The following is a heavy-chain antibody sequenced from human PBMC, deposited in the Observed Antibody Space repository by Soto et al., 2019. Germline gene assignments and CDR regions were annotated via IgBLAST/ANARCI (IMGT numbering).Heavy chain of an antibody. CDR1: GFTSSGSA. J-gene: IGHJ6*02. CDR3: TVRWELRDMDV. Sequence: EVQLVESGGGLVQPGGSLKLSCVASGFTSSGSAVHWVRQASGKGLEWIGRIENKANSYATTYAASLKGRFTFSRDDSENTAWLQVNSLKTEDTAVYYCTVRWELRDMDVWGQGTTVTVSS. CDR2: IENKANSYAT. V-gene: IGHV3-73*01. D-gene: IGHD1-7*01.